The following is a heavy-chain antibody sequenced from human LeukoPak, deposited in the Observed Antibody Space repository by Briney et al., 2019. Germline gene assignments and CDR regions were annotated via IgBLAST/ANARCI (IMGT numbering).Heavy chain of an antibody. CDR3: AKDRRYCSSTSCYEGNY. V-gene: IGHV3-23*01. D-gene: IGHD2-2*01. J-gene: IGHJ4*02. CDR1: GFTFSSYA. CDR2: ISGSGGST. Sequence: GGSLRLSCAASGFTFSSYAMSWVRQAPGKGLEWVSAISGSGGSTYYADSVKGRFTISRDNPKNTLYLQMNSLRAEDTAVYYCAKDRRYCSSTSCYEGNYWGQGTLVTVSP.